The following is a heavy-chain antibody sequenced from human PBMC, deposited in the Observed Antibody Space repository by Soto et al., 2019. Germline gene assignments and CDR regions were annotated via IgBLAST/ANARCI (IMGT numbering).Heavy chain of an antibody. CDR2: IYPGDSDT. CDR3: ARYPTMTDYLFQGMDV. CDR1: GYTFTNYL. J-gene: IGHJ6*02. D-gene: IGHD4-17*01. V-gene: IGHV5-51*01. Sequence: GESLKISCKGSGYTFTNYLIVWVRQIPGKGLEWMGIIYPGDSDTRYSPSFQGQVTISADRSISTAYLQWSSLKASDTGMYYCARYPTMTDYLFQGMDVLCQAITLSVSS.